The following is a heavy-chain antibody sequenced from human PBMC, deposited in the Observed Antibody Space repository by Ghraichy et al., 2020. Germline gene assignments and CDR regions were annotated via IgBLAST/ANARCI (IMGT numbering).Heavy chain of an antibody. J-gene: IGHJ4*02. CDR1: GFTFSSYG. CDR2: ISYDGSNK. Sequence: LTCAASGFTFSSYGMHWVRQAPGKGLEWVAVISYDGSNKYYADSVKGRFTISRDNSKNTLYLQMNSLRAEDTAVYYCAKDIVVVPAARYFDYWGQGTLVTVSS. CDR3: AKDIVVVPAARYFDY. D-gene: IGHD2-2*01. V-gene: IGHV3-30*18.